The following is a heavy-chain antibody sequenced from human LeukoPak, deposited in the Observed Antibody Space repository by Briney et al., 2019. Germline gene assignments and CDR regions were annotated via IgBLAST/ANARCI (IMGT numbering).Heavy chain of an antibody. J-gene: IGHJ4*02. CDR2: IYYSGST. Sequence: SQTLSLTCTVSGGSISSGGYYWSWIRQHPGKGLEWIGYIYYSGSTYYNPSLKSRVTISVDTSKNQFSLKLSSVTAADTAVYYCARDLAAAGRGTDYWGQGTLVTVSS. D-gene: IGHD6-13*01. CDR3: ARDLAAAGRGTDY. V-gene: IGHV4-31*03. CDR1: GGSISSGGYY.